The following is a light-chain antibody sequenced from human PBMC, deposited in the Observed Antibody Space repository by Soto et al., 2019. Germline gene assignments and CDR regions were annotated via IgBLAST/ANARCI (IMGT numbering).Light chain of an antibody. CDR3: AAWDDSLGGL. CDR2: NNN. V-gene: IGLV1-47*01. CDR1: SSNIGRNY. Sequence: QSVLTQPPSASGTPGQRVTISCSGGSSNIGRNYVYWFQQLPGTAPKLLIYNNNQRPSGVPDRFSGSKSGTSASLAISGLRSDDEADYYCAAWDDSLGGLFGGGTQLTVL. J-gene: IGLJ3*02.